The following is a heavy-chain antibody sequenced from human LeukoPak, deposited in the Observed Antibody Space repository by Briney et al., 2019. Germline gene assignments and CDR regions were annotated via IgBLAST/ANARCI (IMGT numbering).Heavy chain of an antibody. D-gene: IGHD2-15*01. J-gene: IGHJ3*02. CDR2: ISGSGGST. CDR1: GFTFSSYA. V-gene: IGHV3-23*01. Sequence: GGSLRLSCAASGFTFSSYAMSWVRQAPGKGLEWVSAISGSGGSTYYADSVKGRFTISRDNSKNTLYLQMNSLRAEDTAVYYCAKGGGYCSGGSCRYAFDIWGQGTMVTVSS. CDR3: AKGGGYCSGGSCRYAFDI.